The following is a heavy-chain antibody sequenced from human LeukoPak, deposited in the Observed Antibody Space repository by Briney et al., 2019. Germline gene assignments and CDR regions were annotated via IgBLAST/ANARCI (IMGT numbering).Heavy chain of an antibody. V-gene: IGHV3-23*01. CDR1: GFTFSSYA. J-gene: IGHJ4*02. D-gene: IGHD4-17*01. CDR3: AKITKATTPNY. CDR2: LHADSGMT. Sequence: GGSLRLSCATSGFTFSSYATSWVRQAPGKGLEWVSGLHADSGMTYYADSVKGRFTISRDNSKNTVYLQMSDLRAEDTAVYYCAKITKATTPNYWGQGTLVTVSS.